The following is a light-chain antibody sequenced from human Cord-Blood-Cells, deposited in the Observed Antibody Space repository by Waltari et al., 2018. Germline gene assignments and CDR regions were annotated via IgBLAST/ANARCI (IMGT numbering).Light chain of an antibody. Sequence: DIQMTQSPSTLSASVGDRVTITCRSSRSISSWLAWYQQKPGKAPKLLIYNASSLESVVPSRFSGSGSGTEFTLTISSLQPDDFATYYCQQYNSYLWTFGQGTKVEIK. J-gene: IGKJ1*01. CDR1: RSISSW. V-gene: IGKV1-5*01. CDR2: NAS. CDR3: QQYNSYLWT.